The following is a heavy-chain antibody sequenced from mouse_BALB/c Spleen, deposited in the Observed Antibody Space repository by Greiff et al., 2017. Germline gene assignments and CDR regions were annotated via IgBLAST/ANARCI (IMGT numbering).Heavy chain of an antibody. J-gene: IGHJ3*01. CDR3: TRSYYGNYRFAY. CDR1: GYTFTSYW. V-gene: IGHV1-5*01. D-gene: IGHD2-1*01. Sequence: VQLKQSGTVLARPGASVKMSCKASGYTFTSYWMHWVKQRPGQGLEWIGAIYPGNSDTSYNQKFKGKAKLTAVTSTSTAYMELSSLTNEDSAVYYYTRSYYGNYRFAYWGQGTLVTVSA. CDR2: IYPGNSDT.